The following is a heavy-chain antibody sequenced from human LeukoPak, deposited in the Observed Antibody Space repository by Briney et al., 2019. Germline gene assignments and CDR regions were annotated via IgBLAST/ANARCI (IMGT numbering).Heavy chain of an antibody. D-gene: IGHD6-13*01. Sequence: GSLRLSCAASGFTFSSYSMNWVRQAPGKGLEYVSYISSGSGTIYYADSVKGRFTISRDNAKNSLYLQMNSLSAADTAVYYCARDLSIAAAGSVAFDIWGQGTMVTVSS. J-gene: IGHJ3*02. CDR1: GFTFSSYS. CDR2: ISSGSGTI. CDR3: ARDLSIAAAGSVAFDI. V-gene: IGHV3-48*04.